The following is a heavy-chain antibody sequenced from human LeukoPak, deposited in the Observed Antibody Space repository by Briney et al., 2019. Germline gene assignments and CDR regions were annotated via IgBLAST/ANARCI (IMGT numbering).Heavy chain of an antibody. CDR1: GFTFSGSA. J-gene: IGHJ4*02. CDR2: IRSKGNSYAT. Sequence: GGSLRLSCAASGFTFSGSAMHWVRQASGKGLEWVGRIRSKGNSYATAYAASGKGRFTISTDDSKNTAYLQMNSLNTEDTAVYYCTRHGTSGDYWGQGTMVTDSS. V-gene: IGHV3-73*01. CDR3: TRHGTSGDY.